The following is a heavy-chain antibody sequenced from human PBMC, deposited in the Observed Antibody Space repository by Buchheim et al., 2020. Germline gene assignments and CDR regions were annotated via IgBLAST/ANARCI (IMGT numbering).Heavy chain of an antibody. Sequence: QVQLVQSGAEVKKPGASVKVSCKASGYTFTGYYMHWVRQAPGQGLEWMGWINPNSGGTNYAQKFQGWVTMTRATSISTAYMELSRLRSDDTAVYYCARSYDFWSGYPPYYYGMDVWGQGTT. D-gene: IGHD3-3*01. J-gene: IGHJ6*02. CDR1: GYTFTGYY. CDR3: ARSYDFWSGYPPYYYGMDV. V-gene: IGHV1-2*04. CDR2: INPNSGGT.